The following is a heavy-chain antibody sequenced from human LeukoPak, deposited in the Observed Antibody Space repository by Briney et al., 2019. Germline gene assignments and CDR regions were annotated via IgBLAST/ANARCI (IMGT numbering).Heavy chain of an antibody. CDR1: GYSISSSYY. CDR3: ARYSSGWYGGYWYFDL. Sequence: SETLSLTCTVSGYSISSSYYWGWIRQPPGEGLEWIGRIYHSGSTYYHPSLKSRVTISVDTSKNQFSLKLSSVTAADTAVYYCARYSSGWYGGYWYFDLWGRGTLVTVSS. J-gene: IGHJ2*01. D-gene: IGHD6-19*01. CDR2: IYHSGST. V-gene: IGHV4-38-2*02.